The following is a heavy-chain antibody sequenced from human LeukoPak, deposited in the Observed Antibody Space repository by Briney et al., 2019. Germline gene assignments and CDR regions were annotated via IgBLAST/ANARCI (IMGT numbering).Heavy chain of an antibody. CDR1: GGSFSGYY. CDR2: INHSGST. D-gene: IGHD2-2*01. Sequence: SETLSLTCAVYGGSFSGYYWSWIRQPPGKGLEWIGEINHSGSTNYNPSLKSRVTISVDTSKNQFSLKLSSVTAADTAVYYYARGRDIVVVPAARIGFDYWGQGTLVTVSS. J-gene: IGHJ4*02. V-gene: IGHV4-34*01. CDR3: ARGRDIVVVPAARIGFDY.